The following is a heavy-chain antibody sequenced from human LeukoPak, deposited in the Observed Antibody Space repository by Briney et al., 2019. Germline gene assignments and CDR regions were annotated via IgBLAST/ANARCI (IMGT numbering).Heavy chain of an antibody. CDR1: GFTFSSYG. V-gene: IGHV3-33*06. CDR3: AKVKAARFGESNFDY. J-gene: IGHJ4*02. D-gene: IGHD3-10*01. CDR2: IWYDGSNK. Sequence: PGRSLRLSCAASGFTFSSYGMHWVRQAPGKGLEWVAVIWYDGSNKYYADSVKGRFTISRDNSKNTLYLQMNSLRAEDTAVYYCAKVKAARFGESNFDYWGQGTLVTVSS.